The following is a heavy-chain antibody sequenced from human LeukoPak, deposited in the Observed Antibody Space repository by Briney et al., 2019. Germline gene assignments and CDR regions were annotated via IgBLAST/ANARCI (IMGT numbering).Heavy chain of an antibody. J-gene: IGHJ6*02. Sequence: GGSLRLSCAASGFTFSSYSMNWVRQAPGKGLEWVSSISSSSSYIYYADSVKGRFTISRDNSKNTLYLQMNSLRAEDTAVYYCAKDGEYSSGWPYYYYGMDVWGQGTTVTVSS. D-gene: IGHD6-19*01. CDR3: AKDGEYSSGWPYYYYGMDV. CDR2: ISSSSSYI. V-gene: IGHV3-21*01. CDR1: GFTFSSYS.